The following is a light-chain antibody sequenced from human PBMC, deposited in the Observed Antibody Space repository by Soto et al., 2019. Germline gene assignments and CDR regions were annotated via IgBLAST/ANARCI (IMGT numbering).Light chain of an antibody. Sequence: EIVMTQSPATLSVFPGERATLSCRASQSVSSNLAWYQQKVGQAPRVLIYDASTRATGIPGRFSGSGSGTEFTLTISSLQSEDFAVYYCQQYNNWPETFGQGTKVEIK. J-gene: IGKJ1*01. CDR2: DAS. CDR3: QQYNNWPET. V-gene: IGKV3-15*01. CDR1: QSVSSN.